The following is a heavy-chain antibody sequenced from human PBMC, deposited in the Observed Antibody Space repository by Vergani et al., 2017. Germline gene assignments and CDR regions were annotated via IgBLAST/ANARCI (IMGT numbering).Heavy chain of an antibody. CDR3: ARLYYYGSGSYYNRPYYFDY. D-gene: IGHD3-10*01. J-gene: IGHJ4*02. CDR1: GASISSGDYY. Sequence: QVKLQESGPGLVKPSETLSLTCTVSGASISSGDYYWSWIRQPPGKGLEWIGYIYYSGSTYYNPSLKSRVTISVDTSKNQFSLKLSSVTAADTAVYYCARLYYYGSGSYYNRPYYFDYWGQGTLVTVSS. V-gene: IGHV4-30-4*08. CDR2: IYYSGST.